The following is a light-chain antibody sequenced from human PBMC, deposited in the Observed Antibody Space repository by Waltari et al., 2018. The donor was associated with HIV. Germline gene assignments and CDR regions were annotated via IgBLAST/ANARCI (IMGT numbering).Light chain of an antibody. J-gene: IGKJ3*01. V-gene: IGKV4-1*01. Sequence: IVMTQSPDSLAVSLGERATLNCKSSHSVFDRSMNKNYLAWYQQKPGQPPKLLIYWASTRGSGVPDRFSGSGSGTSFTLTISSLQAEDVAVYYCQQYYNAPFTFGPGTKVIVK. CDR3: QQYYNAPFT. CDR1: HSVFDRSMNKNY. CDR2: WAS.